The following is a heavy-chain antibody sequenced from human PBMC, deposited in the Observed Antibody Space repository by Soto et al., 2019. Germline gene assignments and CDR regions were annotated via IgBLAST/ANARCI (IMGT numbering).Heavy chain of an antibody. V-gene: IGHV4-34*01. CDR3: ARGRTSSTNGVWGIVYYYYGMDV. D-gene: IGHD2-8*01. J-gene: IGHJ6*02. CDR1: GGSFSGYY. Sequence: PSETLSLTCAVYGGSFSGYYWSWIRQPPGKGLEWIGEINHSGSTNYNPSLKSRVTISVDTSKNQFSLKLSSVTAADTAVYYCARGRTSSTNGVWGIVYYYYGMDVWGQGTTVTVSS. CDR2: INHSGST.